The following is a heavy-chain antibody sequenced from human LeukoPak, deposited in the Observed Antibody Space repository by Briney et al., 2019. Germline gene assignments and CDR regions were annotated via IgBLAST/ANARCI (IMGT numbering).Heavy chain of an antibody. CDR3: TRRLTQYDCFDP. J-gene: IGHJ5*02. D-gene: IGHD2-2*01. CDR2: TYYRSTWYN. Sequence: SQTLSLTCAISGDSVSSNSVTWNWIRQSPSRGLEWLGRTYYRSTWYNDYAVSVRGRITVNPDTSKNQFSPHLNSVTPEDTAVYYCTRRLTQYDCFDPWGQGILVTVSS. V-gene: IGHV6-1*01. CDR1: GDSVSSNSVT.